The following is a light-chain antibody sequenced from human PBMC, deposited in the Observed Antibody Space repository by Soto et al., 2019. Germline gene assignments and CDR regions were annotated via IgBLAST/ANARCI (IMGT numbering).Light chain of an antibody. Sequence: QSVLTQPPSASGSPGQSVTISCTGTSSDVGDYNYVSWYQQHPGKAPKLMIYDVNKRPSGVPDRFSGSKSGNTASLTVSGLQVEDGVDYYCSSYAGRKNYVVFGGGTKVTAL. V-gene: IGLV2-8*01. CDR1: SSDVGDYNY. CDR2: DVN. J-gene: IGLJ2*01. CDR3: SSYAGRKNYVV.